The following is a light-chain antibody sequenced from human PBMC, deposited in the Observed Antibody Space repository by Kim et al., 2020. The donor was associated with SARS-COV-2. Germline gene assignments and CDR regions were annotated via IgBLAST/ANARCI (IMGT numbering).Light chain of an antibody. CDR1: NIGSKS. CDR2: NDS. V-gene: IGLV3-21*04. J-gene: IGLJ1*01. Sequence: SYELTQPPSVSVAPGKTARITCGGDNIGSKSVHWYQQKPGQAPVLVIFNDSDRPSGIPERFSGSNSGNTATLTISRVEAGDEADYYCQVWDSSSDHLYVFGTGTKVTVL. CDR3: QVWDSSSDHLYV.